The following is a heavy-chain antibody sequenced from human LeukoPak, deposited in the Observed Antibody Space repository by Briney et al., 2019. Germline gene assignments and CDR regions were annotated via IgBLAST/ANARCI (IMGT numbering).Heavy chain of an antibody. Sequence: ASVKVSCKASGYTFTGYYMHWVRPAPGQGLEWMGWINPNSGGTNYAQKFQGRVTMTRDTSISTAYMELSSLRSEDTAVYYCARDPGTLVRGSRRGYDGNYYYMDVWGKGTTVTISS. CDR2: INPNSGGT. CDR1: GYTFTGYY. J-gene: IGHJ6*03. V-gene: IGHV1-2*02. CDR3: ARDPGTLVRGSRRGYDGNYYYMDV. D-gene: IGHD3-10*01.